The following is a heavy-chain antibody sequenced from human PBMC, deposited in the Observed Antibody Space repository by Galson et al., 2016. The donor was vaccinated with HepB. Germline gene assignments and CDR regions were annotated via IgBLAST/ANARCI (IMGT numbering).Heavy chain of an antibody. CDR3: ARERPDIAVAAFDY. CDR1: GFTFSAYA. Sequence: SLRLSCATSGFTFSAYAMTWVRQAPGKGLEWVSLISDSGGNSYYADSVKGRFTISRDNSWNTLYLQMNSLRAEDTAVYYCARERPDIAVAAFDYWGQGTLVTVSS. D-gene: IGHD6-19*01. V-gene: IGHV3-23*01. CDR2: ISDSGGNS. J-gene: IGHJ4*02.